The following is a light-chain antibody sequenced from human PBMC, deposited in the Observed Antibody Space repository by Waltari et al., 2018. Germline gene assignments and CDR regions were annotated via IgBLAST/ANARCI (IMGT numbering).Light chain of an antibody. CDR3: QTWGTGIRV. V-gene: IGLV4-69*01. CDR1: SGHSNYA. J-gene: IGLJ3*02. CDR2: LNSDGTH. Sequence: LVLTQSPSASASLGASVKLTCTLSSGHSNYAIAWHQQQPEKGPRYLMKLNSDGTHNKGDGIPDRFSGSSSGAERYLTISSLQSEEEADYYCQTWGTGIRVFGRGTKLTVL.